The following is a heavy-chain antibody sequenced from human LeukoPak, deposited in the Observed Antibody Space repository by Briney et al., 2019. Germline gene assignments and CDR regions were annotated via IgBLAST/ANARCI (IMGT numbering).Heavy chain of an antibody. CDR3: ARGLRWLQSDY. Sequence: ASVKVSCKASGYTFTGYYMHWVRQAPGQGLEWMGWINPNSGGTSYAQKFQGRVTMTRDTSISTAYMELSRLRSDDTAVYYCARGLRWLQSDYWGQGTLVTVSS. CDR1: GYTFTGYY. V-gene: IGHV1-2*02. J-gene: IGHJ4*02. CDR2: INPNSGGT. D-gene: IGHD5-24*01.